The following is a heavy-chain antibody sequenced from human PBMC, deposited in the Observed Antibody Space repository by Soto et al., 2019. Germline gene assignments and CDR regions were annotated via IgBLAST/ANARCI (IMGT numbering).Heavy chain of an antibody. V-gene: IGHV3-11*01. J-gene: IGHJ4*01. CDR2: INTRGETR. CDR3: ARSGIPLIEILDY. CDR1: GFTFSDYY. Sequence: QVHLVESGGGLVKPGESLRLSCAVSGFTFSDYYMNWIRQAPGQGLEWLSFINTRGETRYIADSIRGRFTFSRDNARRSLYLQMNSVRAEDTAEYYCARSGIPLIEILDYWGHGTLVTVPS. D-gene: IGHD1-1*01.